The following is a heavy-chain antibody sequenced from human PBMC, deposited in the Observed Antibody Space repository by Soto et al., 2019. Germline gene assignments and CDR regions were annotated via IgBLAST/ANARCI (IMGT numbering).Heavy chain of an antibody. J-gene: IGHJ5*02. CDR1: GFTFSAFA. Sequence: HPGGSLRLSCAASGFTFSAFAMSWVRRTPGKGLEWVSTVTGNGGTTYYMESVKGRFTISRDNSKNTLYLQMNSLRAEDTAVYYCAREGYYDSSGYYPSEYNWFDPWGQGTLVTVSS. V-gene: IGHV3-23*01. CDR3: AREGYYDSSGYYPSEYNWFDP. D-gene: IGHD3-22*01. CDR2: VTGNGGTT.